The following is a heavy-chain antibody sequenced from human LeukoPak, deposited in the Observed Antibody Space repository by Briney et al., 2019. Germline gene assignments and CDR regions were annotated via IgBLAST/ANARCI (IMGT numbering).Heavy chain of an antibody. CDR1: GGSISSSSYY. V-gene: IGHV4-39*07. Sequence: SETLSLTCTVSGGSISSSSYYWGWVRQPRGKGLEWIGSIYYSGSTYYNPSLKSRVTISVDTSKNQFSLKLSSVTAADTAVYYCARDPSSSGWYGVYYFDYWGQGTLVTVSS. CDR3: ARDPSSSGWYGVYYFDY. CDR2: IYYSGST. D-gene: IGHD6-19*01. J-gene: IGHJ4*02.